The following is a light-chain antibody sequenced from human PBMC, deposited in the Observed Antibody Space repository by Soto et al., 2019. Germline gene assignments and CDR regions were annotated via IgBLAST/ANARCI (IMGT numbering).Light chain of an antibody. J-gene: IGLJ1*01. CDR3: TSYAGGNNV. V-gene: IGLV2-8*01. Sequence: QSALTQPPSASGSPGQSVTISCTETSSDVGGYNYVSWYQQHPGKVPKLIVYEVNKRPSGVPDRFSGSKSGNTASLTVSGLQAEDEADYYCTSYAGGNNVFGTGTKLTVL. CDR1: SSDVGGYNY. CDR2: EVN.